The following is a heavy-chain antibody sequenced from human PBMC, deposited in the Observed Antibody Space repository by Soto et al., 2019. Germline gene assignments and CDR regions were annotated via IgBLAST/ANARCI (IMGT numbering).Heavy chain of an antibody. Sequence: SETLSLTCTVSGGSISSYYWSWIRQPPGKGLEWIGYIYYSGSTNYNPSLKSRVTISVDTSKNQFSLKLSSVTAADTAVYYCARGDYGDWSLYNYYYMDVWGKGTTVTVS. D-gene: IGHD4-17*01. CDR2: IYYSGST. V-gene: IGHV4-59*01. CDR3: ARGDYGDWSLYNYYYMDV. CDR1: GGSISSYY. J-gene: IGHJ6*03.